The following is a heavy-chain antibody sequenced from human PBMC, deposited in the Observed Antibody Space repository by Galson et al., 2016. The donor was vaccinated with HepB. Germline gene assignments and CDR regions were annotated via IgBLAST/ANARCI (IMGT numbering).Heavy chain of an antibody. CDR2: TSTDNGNT. J-gene: IGHJ6*02. CDR1: GYSFISYG. Sequence: SVKVSCKASGYSFISYGISWVRQARRQALEWMGWTSTDNGNTNYEQKSKGRVTLTADISTSTAKMELRSLRSDDTAVYYCARDGTLSGSYYHFYGMDVWGQGTTVTVSS. D-gene: IGHD1-26*01. CDR3: ARDGTLSGSYYHFYGMDV. V-gene: IGHV1-18*01.